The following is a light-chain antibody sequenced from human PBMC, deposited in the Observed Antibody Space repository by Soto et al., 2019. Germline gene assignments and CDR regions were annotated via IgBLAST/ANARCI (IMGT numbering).Light chain of an antibody. V-gene: IGLV2-11*01. CDR1: SSDVGAYNY. CDR3: CSYAGSYAL. J-gene: IGLJ2*01. Sequence: QSALTQPRSVSGSAGQSVTISCTGTSSDVGAYNYVSWYQQHPGKVPKVMIFEVSERPSGVPDRFSGSKSGNTASLTISGLQAEDEADYYCCSYAGSYALFGGGTKVTVL. CDR2: EVS.